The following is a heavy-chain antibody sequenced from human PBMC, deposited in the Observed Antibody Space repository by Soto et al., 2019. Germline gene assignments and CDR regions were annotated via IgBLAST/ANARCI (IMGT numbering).Heavy chain of an antibody. V-gene: IGHV4-4*07. Sequence: PSETLSLTCTVSAGSISSDYWSWIRPPAGNGLEGIGRIYTSGSTNYNPSLKSRVTMSVDTSKNQFSLKLSSVTAADTAVYYCARDGYSSSWWLWYYYGMDVWGQGPTVSVSS. J-gene: IGHJ6*02. D-gene: IGHD6-13*01. CDR1: AGSISSDY. CDR2: IYTSGST. CDR3: ARDGYSSSWWLWYYYGMDV.